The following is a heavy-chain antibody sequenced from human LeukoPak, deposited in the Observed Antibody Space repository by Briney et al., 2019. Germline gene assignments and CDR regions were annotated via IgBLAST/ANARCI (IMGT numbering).Heavy chain of an antibody. CDR2: IGISSGNI. D-gene: IGHD1-1*01. V-gene: IGHV3-48*04. J-gene: IGHJ4*02. Sequence: GGSLRLSCAASGFTFNDYSMNRVRQAPGKGLEWISWIGISSGNITYPHSVKGRCTISADNAKNSLYLQMNSLLVEDTAVYYCARDHNYAFDNWGQGTLVTVSS. CDR1: GFTFNDYS. CDR3: ARDHNYAFDN.